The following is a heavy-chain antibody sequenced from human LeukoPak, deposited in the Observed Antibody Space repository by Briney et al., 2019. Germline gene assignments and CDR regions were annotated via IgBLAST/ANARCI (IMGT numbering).Heavy chain of an antibody. Sequence: GGSLRLSCAASGFTFSSYWMNWVRQAPGKGLEWVSAISGSGGSTYYADSVKGRFTISRDNSKNTLYLQMNSLRAEDTAVYYCAKEYCSGGSCYLSRDAFDIWGQGTMVTVSS. V-gene: IGHV3-23*01. CDR3: AKEYCSGGSCYLSRDAFDI. CDR2: ISGSGGST. CDR1: GFTFSSYW. D-gene: IGHD2-15*01. J-gene: IGHJ3*02.